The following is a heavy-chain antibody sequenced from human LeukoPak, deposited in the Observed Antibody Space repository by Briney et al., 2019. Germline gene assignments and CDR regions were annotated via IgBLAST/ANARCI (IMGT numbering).Heavy chain of an antibody. D-gene: IGHD1-26*01. V-gene: IGHV4-59*01. Sequence: KPSETLSLTCTVSGGSINTYYWSWIRQPPRKGLEWIGYIHYSGTTNYKPALKSRLTLAVDTSNHQFSLRLGSVTAADTAVYYCARSLGATRYNLKYYFFYGLDVWGQGGTVTVSS. CDR2: IHYSGTT. CDR1: GGSINTYY. CDR3: ARSLGATRYNLKYYFFYGLDV. J-gene: IGHJ6*02.